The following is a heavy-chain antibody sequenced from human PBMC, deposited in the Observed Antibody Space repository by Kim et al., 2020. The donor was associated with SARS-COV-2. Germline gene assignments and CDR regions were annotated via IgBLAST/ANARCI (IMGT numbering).Heavy chain of an antibody. Sequence: GGSLRLSCTASGFPFSSYSMNWVRQAPGEGLEWISYISSIGTIYYADSVKGRFTISRDNAKNSLYLQMNNLRDEDTAVYYCARDFPHYDFLTGYYIGYFNHWGPGNLVTVSS. CDR3: ARDFPHYDFLTGYYIGYFNH. D-gene: IGHD3-9*01. CDR1: GFPFSSYS. V-gene: IGHV3-48*02. J-gene: IGHJ4*02. CDR2: ISSIGTI.